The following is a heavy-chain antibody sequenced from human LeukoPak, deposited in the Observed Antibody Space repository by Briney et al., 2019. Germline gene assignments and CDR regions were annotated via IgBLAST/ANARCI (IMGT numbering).Heavy chain of an antibody. Sequence: SETLSLTCTVSGGSIRSSTYYWGWIRQPPGKGLEWIGSIYHSGITYYNPSLMSRVSISVDTSKKQFSLKVSSVTAADTAVYYCARLIRGDWFDPWGQGTLVTVSS. CDR2: IYHSGIT. D-gene: IGHD3-10*01. CDR1: GGSIRSSTYY. V-gene: IGHV4-39*07. CDR3: ARLIRGDWFDP. J-gene: IGHJ5*02.